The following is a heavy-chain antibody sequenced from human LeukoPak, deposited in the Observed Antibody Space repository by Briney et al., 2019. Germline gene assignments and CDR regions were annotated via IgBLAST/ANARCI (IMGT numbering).Heavy chain of an antibody. J-gene: IGHJ6*04. V-gene: IGHV3-30*18. CDR3: AKVGGSGSYLLTYYYYGMDV. CDR2: ISYDGSNK. Sequence: GGSLRLSCAASGFTFSSYGMHWVREAPGKGLEGVAVISYDGSNKYYADSVKGRFTISRDNSKNTLYLQMNSLRAEDKAVYYCAKVGGSGSYLLTYYYYGMDVWGKGTTVTVSS. CDR1: GFTFSSYG. D-gene: IGHD3-10*01.